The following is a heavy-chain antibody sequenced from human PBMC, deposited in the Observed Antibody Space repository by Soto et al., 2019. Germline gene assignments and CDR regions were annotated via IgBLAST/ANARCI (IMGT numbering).Heavy chain of an antibody. Sequence: GGSLRLSXAASGFTFSTHAMHWVRQAPGTGLEWVAVISYDGSNKYYVDSAKGRFTISRDNAKMSLYLQMNSLRAEDTAVYYCASLYSSAWSNYFDYWGQGTLVTVSS. CDR2: ISYDGSNK. J-gene: IGHJ4*02. V-gene: IGHV3-30-3*01. D-gene: IGHD6-13*01. CDR3: ASLYSSAWSNYFDY. CDR1: GFTFSTHA.